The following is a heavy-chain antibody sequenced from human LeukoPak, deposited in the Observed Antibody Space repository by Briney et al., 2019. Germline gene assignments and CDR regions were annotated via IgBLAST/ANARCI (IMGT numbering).Heavy chain of an antibody. D-gene: IGHD3-3*01. CDR1: GYTFTSYD. CDR2: MNPNSGNT. V-gene: IGHV1-8*03. CDR3: ARGHYDFWSGYLKHAFDI. J-gene: IGHJ3*02. Sequence: ASVKVSCKASGYTFTSYDINWVRQATGQGLEWRGWMNPNSGNTGYAQKFQGRVTITRNTSISTAYMELSSLRSEDTAVYYCARGHYDFWSGYLKHAFDIWGQGTMVTVSS.